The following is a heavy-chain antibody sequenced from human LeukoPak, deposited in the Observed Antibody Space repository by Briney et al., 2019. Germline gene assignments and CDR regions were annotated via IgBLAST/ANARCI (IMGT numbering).Heavy chain of an antibody. CDR1: GYTFTGYY. V-gene: IGHV1-2*04. J-gene: IGHJ6*02. D-gene: IGHD2-21*01. Sequence: ASVKVSCKASGYTFTGYYMHWVRQAPGQGLEWMGWINPNSGGTNYAQKFQGWVTITRDTSASTAYMELSSLRSEDTAVYYCAIFRYYYYGMDVWGQGTTVTVSS. CDR3: AIFRYYYYGMDV. CDR2: INPNSGGT.